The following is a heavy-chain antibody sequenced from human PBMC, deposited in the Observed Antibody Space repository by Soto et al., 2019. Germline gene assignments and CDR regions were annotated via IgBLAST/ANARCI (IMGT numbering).Heavy chain of an antibody. D-gene: IGHD2-21*02. CDR2: LNGNGKNT. J-gene: IGHJ4*02. V-gene: IGHV3-23*01. Sequence: EMLLLESGGGSIQPGGSLRLSCVASGFTFEGTAMGWVRQAPGKGLEWVADLNGNGKNTYYADSVKGRFTISRDNSKNTVYLHMGSLRAEDTAVYYCAKVTGRDCYTHCFGFWGQGTLVAVSS. CDR1: GFTFEGTA. CDR3: AKVTGRDCYTHCFGF.